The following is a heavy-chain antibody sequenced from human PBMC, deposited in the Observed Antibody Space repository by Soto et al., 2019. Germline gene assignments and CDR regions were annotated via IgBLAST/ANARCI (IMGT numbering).Heavy chain of an antibody. CDR2: IKPKFGDT. CDR1: GYTFTAYY. J-gene: IGHJ6*02. CDR3: ARNMDYYYGRGSGNGHGV. V-gene: IGHV1-2*02. D-gene: IGHD3-10*02. Sequence: QVQLVQSGAEVKEPGDSVRVSCEASGYTFTAYYIHWVRQAPGQGLEWMGWIKPKFGDTTYAQDFQGRVSMTRDMSISTVYMELSSLTSDDTAIYYCARNMDYYYGRGSGNGHGVRGQGTTVTVFS.